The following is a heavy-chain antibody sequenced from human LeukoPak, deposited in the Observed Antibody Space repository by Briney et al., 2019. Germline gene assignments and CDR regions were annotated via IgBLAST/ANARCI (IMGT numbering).Heavy chain of an antibody. V-gene: IGHV3-11*01. CDR3: ARGSDTAMVPLSY. D-gene: IGHD5-18*01. CDR1: GFTFSDYY. Sequence: GGSLRLSCAASGFTFSDYYMSWIRQAPGKGLEGGSYISSSGSTIYYADSVKGRFTISRDNAKNSLYLQMNSLRAEDTAVYYCARGSDTAMVPLSYWGQGTLVTVSS. CDR2: ISSSGSTI. J-gene: IGHJ4*02.